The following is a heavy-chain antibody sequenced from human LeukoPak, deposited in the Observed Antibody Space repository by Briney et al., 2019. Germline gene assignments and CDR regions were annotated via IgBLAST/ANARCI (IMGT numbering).Heavy chain of an antibody. CDR2: IGPGGDPT. D-gene: IGHD6-13*01. J-gene: IGHJ4*02. CDR3: ERGAQLTDF. Sequence: QAGGSLRLSCAASGFTFPTYGLHWVRQAPGKGLEYVSGIGPGGDPTYYATSVKGRFTISRDDSKYMVYLQMGSVTVDDMGVYYCERGAQLTDFWGPGTVVTVSS. V-gene: IGHV3-64*01. CDR1: GFTFPTYG.